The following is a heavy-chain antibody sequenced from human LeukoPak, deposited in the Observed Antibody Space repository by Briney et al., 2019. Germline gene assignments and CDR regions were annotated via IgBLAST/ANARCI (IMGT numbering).Heavy chain of an antibody. CDR3: ARDLGAVPAAIGAFDI. D-gene: IGHD2-2*01. J-gene: IGHJ3*02. Sequence: SETLSLTCTVSGGSISSYYWSWIRQPPGKGLEWIGYIYYSGSTNYNSSLKSRVTISVDTSKNQFSLKLSSVTAADTAVYYCARDLGAVPAAIGAFDIWGQGTMVTVSS. CDR1: GGSISSYY. V-gene: IGHV4-59*12. CDR2: IYYSGST.